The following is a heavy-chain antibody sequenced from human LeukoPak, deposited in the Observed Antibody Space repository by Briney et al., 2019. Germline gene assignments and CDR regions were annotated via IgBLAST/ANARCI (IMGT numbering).Heavy chain of an antibody. CDR1: GGSISSSSYY. CDR2: IYYSGST. V-gene: IGHV4-39*01. D-gene: IGHD3-10*01. Sequence: PSETLSLTCTVCGGSISSSSYYWGWIRQPPGKGLEWIGSIYYSGSTYYNPSLKSRVTISVDTSKNQFSLKLSSVTAADTAVYYCARQNSLYYYGSGSYNGMDVWGQGTTVTVSS. CDR3: ARQNSLYYYGSGSYNGMDV. J-gene: IGHJ6*02.